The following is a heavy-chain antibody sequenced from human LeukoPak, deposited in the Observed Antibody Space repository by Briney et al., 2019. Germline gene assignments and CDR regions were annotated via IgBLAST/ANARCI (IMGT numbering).Heavy chain of an antibody. V-gene: IGHV4-39*07. Sequence: PSETLSLTCTVSGGSISSSSYFWGWIRQPPGKGLEWIGNSENSNYNPSLASRLTISVDTSKNQFSLSLTSVTAADTAVYYCARDRPTYSSAYFDYWGQGILITVSS. CDR3: ARDRPTYSSAYFDY. CDR2: SENS. CDR1: GGSISSSSYF. D-gene: IGHD3-22*01. J-gene: IGHJ4*02.